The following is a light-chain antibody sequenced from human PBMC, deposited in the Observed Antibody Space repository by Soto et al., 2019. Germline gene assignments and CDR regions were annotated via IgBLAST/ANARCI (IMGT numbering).Light chain of an antibody. CDR1: QSVRSSY. Sequence: EIVLTQSPGTLSLSPGERATLSCRASQSVRSSYLAWYQQKPGQAPRLLIYGASSRATGIPDRFSGSGSGTDFTLTISSLEPEDFAVYYCHQRGNGPPWTFGQGTKVDIK. J-gene: IGKJ1*01. CDR3: HQRGNGPPWT. V-gene: IGKV3D-20*02. CDR2: GAS.